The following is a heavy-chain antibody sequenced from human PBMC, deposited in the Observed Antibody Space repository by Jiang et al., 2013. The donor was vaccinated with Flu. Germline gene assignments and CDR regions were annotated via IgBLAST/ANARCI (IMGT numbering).Heavy chain of an antibody. V-gene: IGHV6-1*01. CDR1: GDSVSSNSAA. J-gene: IGHJ6*02. D-gene: IGHD3-22*01. CDR2: TSHRSKWYN. CDR3: ARAPYYYDSSGYPYYYYGMDV. Sequence: QTLSLTCAISGDSVSSNSAAWNWIRQSPSRGLEWLGGTSHRSKWYNDYAVSVRSRITINPDTSKNQFSLHLNSVTPEDTAVYYCARAPYYYDSSGYPYYYYGMDVWGQGTTVTVSS.